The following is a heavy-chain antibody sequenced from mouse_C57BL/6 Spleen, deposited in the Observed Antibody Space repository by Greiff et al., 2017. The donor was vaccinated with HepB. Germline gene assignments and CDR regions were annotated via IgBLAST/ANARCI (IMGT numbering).Heavy chain of an antibody. CDR3: ARTPLYYDYPAWFAY. D-gene: IGHD2-4*01. CDR1: GYAFSSSW. J-gene: IGHJ3*01. Sequence: VQLQQSGPELVKPGASVKISCKASGYAFSSSWMNWVKQRPGKGLEWIGRLYPGDGDTNYNGKFKGKATLTADKSSSTAYMQLSSLTSEDSAVYFCARTPLYYDYPAWFAYWGQGTLVTVSA. V-gene: IGHV1-82*01. CDR2: LYPGDGDT.